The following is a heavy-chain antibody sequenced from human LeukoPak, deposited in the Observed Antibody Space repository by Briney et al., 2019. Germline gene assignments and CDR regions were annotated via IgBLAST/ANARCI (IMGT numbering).Heavy chain of an antibody. D-gene: IGHD3-10*01. V-gene: IGHV1-46*01. CDR1: GYTFTSYY. Sequence: ASVKVPCKASGYTFTSYYMHWVRQAPGQGLEWMGIINPSGGSTSYAQKFQGRVTMTRDTSTSTVYMELSSLRSEDTAVYYCARRSYYGSGSYPFDYWGQGTLVTVSS. J-gene: IGHJ4*02. CDR3: ARRSYYGSGSYPFDY. CDR2: INPSGGST.